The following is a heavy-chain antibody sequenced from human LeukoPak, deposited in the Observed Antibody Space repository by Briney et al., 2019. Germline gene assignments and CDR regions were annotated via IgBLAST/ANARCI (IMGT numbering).Heavy chain of an antibody. D-gene: IGHD6-19*01. V-gene: IGHV3-74*01. Sequence: QPGGSLRLSCAASGFTFSSYWVHWVRQAPGKGLVWVSRINSDGSSTSYADSVKGRFTISRDNAKNTLYLQMNSLRAEDTAVYYCARDLTVAAYYYYYYGMDVWGQGTTVTVSS. J-gene: IGHJ6*02. CDR1: GFTFSSYW. CDR3: ARDLTVAAYYYYYYGMDV. CDR2: INSDGSST.